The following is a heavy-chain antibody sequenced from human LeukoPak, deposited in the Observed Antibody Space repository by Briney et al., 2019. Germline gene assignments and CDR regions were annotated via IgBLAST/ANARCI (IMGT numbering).Heavy chain of an antibody. CDR2: IKQDGSEK. D-gene: IGHD3-10*01. Sequence: GGSLRLSCAASGFTFSSYWMSWVRQAPGKGLEWVANIKQDGSEKYYVDSVKGRFTISRDNAKNSLYLQMNSLRAEDTAVYYCARDYYGSGSRTNSLFDYWGQGTLVTVSS. CDR3: ARDYYGSGSRTNSLFDY. CDR1: GFTFSSYW. V-gene: IGHV3-7*01. J-gene: IGHJ4*02.